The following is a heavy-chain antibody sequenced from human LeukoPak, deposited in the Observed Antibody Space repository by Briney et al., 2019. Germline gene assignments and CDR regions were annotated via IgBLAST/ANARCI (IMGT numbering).Heavy chain of an antibody. CDR3: ARNLWFGESSDAFYI. CDR1: GGSISSYY. J-gene: IGHJ3*02. V-gene: IGHV4-59*01. Sequence: SETLSLTCTVSGGSISSYYWSWIRQPPGKGLEWIGYIYHSGSTKYNPSLKSRVSISVDKSKNQFSLKLSSVTAADTAVYYCARNLWFGESSDAFYIWGQGTMVTVSS. CDR2: IYHSGST. D-gene: IGHD3-10*01.